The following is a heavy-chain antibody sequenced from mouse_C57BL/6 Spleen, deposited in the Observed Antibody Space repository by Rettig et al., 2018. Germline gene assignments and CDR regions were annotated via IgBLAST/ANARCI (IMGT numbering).Heavy chain of an antibody. V-gene: IGHV1-26*01. J-gene: IGHJ4*01. CDR1: GYTFTDYY. CDR3: ARGVYHRAMDY. Sequence: EVQLQQSGPELVKPGASVKISCKASGYTFTDYYMNWVKQSHGKSLEWIGDINPNNGGTSYNQKFKGKATLTVDKSSSTAYMELRSLTSEDSAVYYCARGVYHRAMDYWGQGTSVTVSS. D-gene: IGHD2-1*01. CDR2: INPNNGGT.